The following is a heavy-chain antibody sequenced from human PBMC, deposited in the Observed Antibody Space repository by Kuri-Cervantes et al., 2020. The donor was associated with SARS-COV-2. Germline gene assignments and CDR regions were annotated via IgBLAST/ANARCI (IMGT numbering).Heavy chain of an antibody. J-gene: IGHJ6*03. CDR2: IYTSGST. V-gene: IGHV4-61*02. CDR3: ASRDGTTLNYYYYYMDV. Sequence: LRLSCTVSGYSISSGYYWSWIRQPAGKGLEWIGRIYTSGSTNYNPSLKSRVTISVDTSKNQFSLKLSSVTAADTAVYYCASRDGTTLNYYYYYMDVWGKGTTVTVSS. D-gene: IGHD1-7*01. CDR1: GYSISSGYY.